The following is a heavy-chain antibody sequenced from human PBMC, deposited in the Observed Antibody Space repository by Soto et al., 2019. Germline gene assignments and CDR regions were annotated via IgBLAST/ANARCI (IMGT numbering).Heavy chain of an antibody. D-gene: IGHD6-13*01. CDR3: AREVYSSYYYYCMDV. Sequence: EVQLVESGGGLVQPGGSLRLSCAASGFTVSSNYMSWVRQAPGKGLEWVSVIYSGGSTYYADSVKGRFTISRDNSKNTLYLQMNSLRAEDTAVYYCAREVYSSYYYYCMDVWGKGTTVTVSS. J-gene: IGHJ6*03. V-gene: IGHV3-66*01. CDR1: GFTVSSNY. CDR2: IYSGGST.